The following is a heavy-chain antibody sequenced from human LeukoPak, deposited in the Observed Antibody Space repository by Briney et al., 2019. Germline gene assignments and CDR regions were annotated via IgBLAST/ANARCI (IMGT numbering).Heavy chain of an antibody. V-gene: IGHV4-34*01. Sequence: SETLSLTCAVYGGSFSGYYWSWIRQPPGKGLECTGEINHSGSTNYNPSLKSRVTISVDTSKNQFSLKLSSVTAADTAVYYCARGLPRYYYGSGSSNWFDPWGQGTLVTVSS. CDR2: INHSGST. CDR1: GGSFSGYY. J-gene: IGHJ5*02. CDR3: ARGLPRYYYGSGSSNWFDP. D-gene: IGHD3-10*01.